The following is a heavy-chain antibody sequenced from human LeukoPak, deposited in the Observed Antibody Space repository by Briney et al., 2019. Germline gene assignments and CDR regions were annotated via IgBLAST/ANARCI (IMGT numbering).Heavy chain of an antibody. CDR3: ASAGEIN. CDR1: GFTFSNYA. D-gene: IGHD5-24*01. J-gene: IGHJ3*01. V-gene: IGHV3-23*01. Sequence: PGGSLRLSCVASGFTFSNYAMSWVRQAPGKGLEWVSAISGSGSSTYYADSVKGRFTISRDNSKNTVYLQMNSLRAEDTAVYYCASAGEINWGQGTMVTVSS. CDR2: ISGSGSST.